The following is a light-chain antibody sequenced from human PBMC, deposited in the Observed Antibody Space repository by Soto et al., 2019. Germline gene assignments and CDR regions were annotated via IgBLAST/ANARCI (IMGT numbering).Light chain of an antibody. J-gene: IGLJ2*01. CDR1: SSDVGGHNY. V-gene: IGLV2-8*01. Sequence: QSALTQPPSASGSPGQSVTISCTGTSSDVGGHNYVSWYQQHPGKAPKFMIYEVSKRPSGVPDRFSGSKSGNTASLTVSGLQAEDEAEYYFSSYSDPHHVVFGGGTKLTVL. CDR3: SSYSDPHHVV. CDR2: EVS.